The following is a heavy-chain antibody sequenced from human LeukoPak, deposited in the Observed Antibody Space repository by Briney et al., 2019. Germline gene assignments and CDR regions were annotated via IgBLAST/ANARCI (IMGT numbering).Heavy chain of an antibody. V-gene: IGHV3-11*04. D-gene: IGHD4-17*01. J-gene: IGHJ6*02. CDR1: GFTFSDYY. CDR3: ARDLTVTYGFDYYGMDV. CDR2: ISSSGSTI. Sequence: GGSLRLSCAASGFTFSDYYMSWIRQAPGKGLEWVSYISSSGSTIYYADSVKGRFTISRDNAKNSLYLQMNSLRAEDTAVYYCARDLTVTYGFDYYGMDVWGQGTTVTVSS.